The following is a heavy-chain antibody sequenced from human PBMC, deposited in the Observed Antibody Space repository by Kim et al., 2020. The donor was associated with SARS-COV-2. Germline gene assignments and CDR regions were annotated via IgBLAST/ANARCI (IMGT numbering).Heavy chain of an antibody. Sequence: GESLKISCKGSGYIFTNYWIGWVRQMPGKGLEWRGIIYPGDSDTRYRPSFQGQVNISDDKSISTAYLQWSSLKASDTAMYYCATLSPRYDPNQSFDYWGQGTLVTVSS. CDR1: GYIFTNYW. V-gene: IGHV5-51*01. D-gene: IGHD5-12*01. CDR2: IYPGDSDT. CDR3: ATLSPRYDPNQSFDY. J-gene: IGHJ4*02.